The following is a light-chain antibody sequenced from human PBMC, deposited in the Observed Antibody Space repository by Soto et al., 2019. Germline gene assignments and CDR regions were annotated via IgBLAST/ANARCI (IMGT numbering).Light chain of an antibody. CDR2: DAS. V-gene: IGKV1-17*01. CDR1: QGIRND. CDR3: QNNYGTPWC. Sequence: DIQMTQSPSSLSASVGDRVTITCRASQGIRNDLGWYQQKPGRAPKRLIYDASNLQSGVPSRFSGSGSGTDFTLPISSLQLEDFATYPCQNNYGTPWCFGQGTKVKIK. J-gene: IGKJ1*01.